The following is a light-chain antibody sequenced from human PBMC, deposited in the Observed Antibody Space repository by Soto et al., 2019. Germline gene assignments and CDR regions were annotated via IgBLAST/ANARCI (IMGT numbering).Light chain of an antibody. CDR1: SSNVVTYS. CDR3: AAWDDSLSGPV. CDR2: SDH. Sequence: QSVLTQPPSASGTPGQRVTMSCSGSSSNVVTYSVSWYQHLPGTAPKLLIYSDHKRPSGVPDRFSGSKSGTSASLAISGLQSADEADYYCAAWDDSLSGPVFGGGTKLTVL. J-gene: IGLJ3*02. V-gene: IGLV1-44*01.